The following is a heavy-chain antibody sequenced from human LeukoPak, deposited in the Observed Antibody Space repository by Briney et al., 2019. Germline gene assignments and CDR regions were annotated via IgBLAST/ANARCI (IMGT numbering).Heavy chain of an antibody. V-gene: IGHV1-24*01. D-gene: IGHD3-10*01. Sequence: GASVKVSCKVSGYTLTELSMHWVRQAPGKGLEWMGGFDPEDGETIYAQKFQGRVTMTEDTSTDTAYMELSSLRSEDTAVYYCATGPYGSGSSKPFDYWGQGTLVTVSS. CDR3: ATGPYGSGSSKPFDY. J-gene: IGHJ4*02. CDR2: FDPEDGET. CDR1: GYTLTELS.